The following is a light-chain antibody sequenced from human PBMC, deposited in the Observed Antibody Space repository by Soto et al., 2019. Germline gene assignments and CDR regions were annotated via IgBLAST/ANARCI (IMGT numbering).Light chain of an antibody. V-gene: IGLV2-8*01. Sequence: QSVLTQPPSASGSPGQSVTISCTGTSSDAGGYNYVSWYQQHPGKAPKLMIYEVTKRPSGVPDRFSGSKSGNTASLTVSGLQAEDEADYFCCSHAGDNTYVFGTGTKVTVL. CDR3: CSHAGDNTYV. CDR1: SSDAGGYNY. CDR2: EVT. J-gene: IGLJ1*01.